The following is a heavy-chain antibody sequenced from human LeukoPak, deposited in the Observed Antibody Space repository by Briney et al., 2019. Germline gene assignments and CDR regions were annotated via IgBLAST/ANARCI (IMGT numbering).Heavy chain of an antibody. CDR3: ARDTMTAAGNHYYYYGMDV. CDR1: GYTFTSYY. V-gene: IGHV1-46*01. J-gene: IGHJ6*02. CDR2: INSSGGST. Sequence: RGASVKVSCKASGYTFTSYYMHWVRQAPGQGLEWMGIINSSGGSTSYAQKFQGRVTMTRDTSTSTVYMELSSLRSEDTAVYYCARDTMTAAGNHYYYYGMDVWGQGTTVTVSS. D-gene: IGHD6-13*01.